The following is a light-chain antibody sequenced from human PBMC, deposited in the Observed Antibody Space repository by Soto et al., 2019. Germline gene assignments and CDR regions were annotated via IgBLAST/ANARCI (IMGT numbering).Light chain of an antibody. J-gene: IGLJ1*01. Sequence: ALTQPASVSGSPGQSITLLCTGTSSDFGIYNSVSWYQQHPGKAPKLMIHDVTNRPSGVSSRFSGSRSGNTASLTISGLQAEDEADYSCCSFTSSSSYVFGPGTKVTVL. CDR1: SSDFGIYNS. CDR2: DVT. CDR3: CSFTSSSSYV. V-gene: IGLV2-14*01.